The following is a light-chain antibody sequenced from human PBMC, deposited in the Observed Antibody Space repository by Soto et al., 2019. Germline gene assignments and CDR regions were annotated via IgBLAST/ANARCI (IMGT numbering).Light chain of an antibody. CDR2: GAS. CDR3: QQVNSYPLT. Sequence: DVQLSQSPSFMSLSAGDRVTITCRASQGISNSLAWYQQKPGKAPQILIYGASTLQTGVASRFSGSGSATDFTLTISSLQPEDSAAYYCQQVNSYPLTFGGGTKVDIK. CDR1: QGISNS. J-gene: IGKJ4*01. V-gene: IGKV1-9*01.